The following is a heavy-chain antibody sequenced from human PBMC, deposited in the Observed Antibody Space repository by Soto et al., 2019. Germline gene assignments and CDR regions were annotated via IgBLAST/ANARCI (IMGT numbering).Heavy chain of an antibody. D-gene: IGHD4-17*01. Sequence: SETLSLTCTVSGGSISSGGYYWSWIRQHPGKGLEWIGYIYYSGSTYYNPSLKSRVTISVDTSKKQFSLKLSSVTAADTAVYYCARADLRYGDYGYWGQGTLVTVSS. J-gene: IGHJ4*02. CDR3: ARADLRYGDYGY. V-gene: IGHV4-31*03. CDR1: GGSISSGGYY. CDR2: IYYSGST.